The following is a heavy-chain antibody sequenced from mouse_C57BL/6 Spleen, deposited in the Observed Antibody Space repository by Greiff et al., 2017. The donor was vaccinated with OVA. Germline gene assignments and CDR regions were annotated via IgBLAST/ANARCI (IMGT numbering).Heavy chain of an antibody. CDR3: ARREYYGSSDLYFDV. D-gene: IGHD1-1*01. Sequence: DVMLVESGGGLVKPGGSLKLSCAASGFTFSDYGMHWVRQAPEKGLEWVAYISSGSSTIYYADTVKGRFTISRDNAKNTLFLQMTSLRSEDTAMYYCARREYYGSSDLYFDVWGTGTTVTVSS. CDR1: GFTFSDYG. V-gene: IGHV5-17*01. J-gene: IGHJ1*03. CDR2: ISSGSSTI.